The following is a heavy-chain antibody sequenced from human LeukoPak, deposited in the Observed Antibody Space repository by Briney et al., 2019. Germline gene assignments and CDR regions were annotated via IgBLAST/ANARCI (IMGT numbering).Heavy chain of an antibody. CDR3: ARGVGLLWFGELLSGTYYFDY. V-gene: IGHV1-18*01. CDR1: GYTFTSYG. Sequence: ASVKVSCKASGYTFTSYGISWVRQAPGQGLEWMGWISAYNGNTNYAQELQGRVTMTTDTSTSTAYMELRSLRSDDTAVYYCARGVGLLWFGELLSGTYYFDYWGQGTLVTVSS. D-gene: IGHD3-10*01. CDR2: ISAYNGNT. J-gene: IGHJ4*02.